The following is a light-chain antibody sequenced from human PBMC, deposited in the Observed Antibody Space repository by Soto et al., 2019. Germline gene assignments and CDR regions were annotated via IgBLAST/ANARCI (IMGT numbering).Light chain of an antibody. CDR3: AAWDDDLSGGRYL. CDR2: SNN. Sequence: QSVLTQTPSASGTPWQLVTIPCGGGSSNIGANTVNWYQHVPGTAPTLVIYSNNQRPSGVPDRFSGSKSGTSASLAIRGLQSEDEADYYCAAWDDDLSGGRYLLGTGTKGTVL. J-gene: IGLJ1*01. CDR1: SSNIGANT. V-gene: IGLV1-44*01.